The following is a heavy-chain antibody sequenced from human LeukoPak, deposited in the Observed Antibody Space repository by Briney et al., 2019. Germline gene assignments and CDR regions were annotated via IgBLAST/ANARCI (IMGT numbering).Heavy chain of an antibody. V-gene: IGHV3-21*01. Sequence: PGGSLRLSCAASGFTFSSYSMNWVRQAPGKGLEWVSSISSSSSYIYYADSVKGRFTISRDNAKNSLYLQMNSLRAEDTAVYYCARDLADYDFWSGYYTGEYGMDVWGQGTTATVSS. CDR2: ISSSSSYI. CDR1: GFTFSSYS. J-gene: IGHJ6*02. CDR3: ARDLADYDFWSGYYTGEYGMDV. D-gene: IGHD3-3*01.